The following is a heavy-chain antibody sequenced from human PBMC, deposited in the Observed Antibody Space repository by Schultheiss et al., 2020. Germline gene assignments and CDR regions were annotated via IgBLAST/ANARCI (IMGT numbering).Heavy chain of an antibody. J-gene: IGHJ5*02. D-gene: IGHD2-8*01. CDR1: GYTLTELS. V-gene: IGHV1-24*01. Sequence: ASVKVSCKVSGYTLTELSMHWVRQAPGKGLEWMGGFDPEDGETIYAQKFQGRVTMTEDTSTDTAYMELSRLRSDDTAVYYCARDPGLLVPGGRYNWFDPWGKGTLVTVSS. CDR2: FDPEDGET. CDR3: ARDPGLLVPGGRYNWFDP.